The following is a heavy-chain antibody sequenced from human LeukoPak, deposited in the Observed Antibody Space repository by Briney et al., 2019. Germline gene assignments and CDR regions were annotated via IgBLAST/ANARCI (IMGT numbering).Heavy chain of an antibody. Sequence: ASVKVSCKASGYTFTSYGISWVRQAPGQGLEWMGWINAGNGNTKYSQKFQGRVTITRDTSASTAYMELSSLRSEDMAVYYCAREYCTNGVCYDNHDAFDIWGQGTMVTVSS. V-gene: IGHV1-18*03. CDR3: AREYCTNGVCYDNHDAFDI. J-gene: IGHJ3*02. D-gene: IGHD2-8*01. CDR1: GYTFTSYG. CDR2: INAGNGNT.